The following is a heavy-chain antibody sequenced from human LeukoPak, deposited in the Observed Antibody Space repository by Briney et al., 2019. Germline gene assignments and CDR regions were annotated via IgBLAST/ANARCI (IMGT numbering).Heavy chain of an antibody. CDR1: GFTFSSYA. CDR2: ISGSGGST. V-gene: IGHV3-23*01. J-gene: IGHJ4*02. CDR3: TAGVATGSYFDY. Sequence: GGSLRLSCAASGFTFSSYAMSWVRQAPGKGLEWVSAISGSGGSTYYADSVEGRFTISRDNSKNTLYLQMNSLRAEDTAVYYCTAGVATGSYFDYWGQGTLVTVSS. D-gene: IGHD3-3*01.